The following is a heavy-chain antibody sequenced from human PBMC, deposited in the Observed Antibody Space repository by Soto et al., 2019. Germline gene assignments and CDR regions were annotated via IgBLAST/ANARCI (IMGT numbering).Heavy chain of an antibody. J-gene: IGHJ6*02. D-gene: IGHD3-10*01. V-gene: IGHV2-5*02. Sequence: QITLKESGPTLVKPTQTLTLTCTFSGFSLSTSGVGVGWIRQPPGKALEWLALIYWDDDKRYSPSLKSRLTITKDSSKNQVVLTMTNMDPVDTATYYCAHCWGDMVRGVYYYYGMDVWGQGTTVTVSS. CDR1: GFSLSTSGVG. CDR2: IYWDDDK. CDR3: AHCWGDMVRGVYYYYGMDV.